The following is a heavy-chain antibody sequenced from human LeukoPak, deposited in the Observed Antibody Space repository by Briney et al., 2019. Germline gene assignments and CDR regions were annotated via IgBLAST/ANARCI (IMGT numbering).Heavy chain of an antibody. CDR1: GFTFSSYW. CDR3: LVFLG. V-gene: IGHV3-7*01. Sequence: GGSLRLSCAASGFTFSSYWMNWVRQAPGKGLEWVANIRKDGSAQYYANSVKGRFTISRDNAKSSLYLQMNSLRPEDTAVYYCLVFLGGGQGILVTVSS. D-gene: IGHD3-3*01. J-gene: IGHJ4*02. CDR2: IRKDGSAQ.